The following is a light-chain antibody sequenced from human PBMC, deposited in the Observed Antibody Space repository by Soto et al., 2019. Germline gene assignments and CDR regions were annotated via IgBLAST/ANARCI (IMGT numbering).Light chain of an antibody. CDR3: LQYYNFSWT. CDR2: AAS. CDR1: QDIRNT. J-gene: IGKJ1*01. V-gene: IGKV1-6*01. Sequence: AIQMTQSPSSLSASVGDRVALSCRASQDIRNTLAWYQQKPGEAPKLLIFAASNLQSGVPSRFSGSGSVTDFTLAITGLQPEDFATYYCLQYYNFSWTFGQGTKGDIK.